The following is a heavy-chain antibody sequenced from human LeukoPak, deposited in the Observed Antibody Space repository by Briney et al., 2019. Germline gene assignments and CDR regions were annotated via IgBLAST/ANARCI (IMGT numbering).Heavy chain of an antibody. D-gene: IGHD3-3*01. V-gene: IGHV3-30*09. Sequence: GGSLRLSCAASGFTFSSYAMHWVRQAPGKGLEWVAVISYDGSNKYYADSVKGRFAISRDNSKNTLYLQMNSLRAEDTAVYYCETVYDIWSGYSATVDYWGQGTLVTVSS. J-gene: IGHJ4*02. CDR2: ISYDGSNK. CDR3: ETVYDIWSGYSATVDY. CDR1: GFTFSSYA.